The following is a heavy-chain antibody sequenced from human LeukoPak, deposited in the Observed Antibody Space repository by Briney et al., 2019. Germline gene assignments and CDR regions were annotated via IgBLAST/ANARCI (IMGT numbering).Heavy chain of an antibody. V-gene: IGHV3-23*01. Sequence: PGGSLRLSCAVSGFTFSSFATSWVRQAPGKGLEWFSVISSSGGSTYYADSVKGRFTNSRDNSKNTLYLHMTTLRAEDTAVYYCAKDLNAVGPFDSWGQGTLVTVSS. CDR1: GFTFSSFA. CDR3: AKDLNAVGPFDS. D-gene: IGHD6-19*01. J-gene: IGHJ4*02. CDR2: ISSSGGST.